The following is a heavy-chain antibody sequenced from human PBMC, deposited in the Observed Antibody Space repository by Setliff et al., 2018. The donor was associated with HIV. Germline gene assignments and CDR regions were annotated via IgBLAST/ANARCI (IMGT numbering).Heavy chain of an antibody. V-gene: IGHV4-39*01. CDR2: IYYSGST. D-gene: IGHD6-6*01. CDR3: ARHDGMKAARRYNNDYMDV. Sequence: SETLSLTCTVSGGSISSSSYYWGWIRQPSGKGLEWIGSIYYSGSTYSNPSLKSRVTISVDTSKNQSSLKLSSVTAADTAVYYCARHDGMKAARRYNNDYMDVWGKGTTVTVSS. CDR1: GGSISSSSYY. J-gene: IGHJ6*03.